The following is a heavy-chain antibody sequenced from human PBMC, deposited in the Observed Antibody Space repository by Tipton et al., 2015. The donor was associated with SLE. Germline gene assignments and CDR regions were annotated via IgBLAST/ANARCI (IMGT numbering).Heavy chain of an antibody. CDR2: IWYDGSNK. D-gene: IGHD3-10*02. CDR1: GFTFSSYG. CDR3: AKEMFDFWFAP. J-gene: IGHJ5*02. Sequence: SLRLSCAASGFTFSSYGMHWVRQAPGKGLEWVAVIWYDGSNKYYADSVKGRFTISRDASKNTLYLQMNSLRPEDTAIYYCAKEMFDFWFAPWGRGTLVTVSS. V-gene: IGHV3-33*06.